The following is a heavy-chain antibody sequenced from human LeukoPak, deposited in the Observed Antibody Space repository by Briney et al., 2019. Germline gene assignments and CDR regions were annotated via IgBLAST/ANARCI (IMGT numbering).Heavy chain of an antibody. CDR1: GYTLTELS. CDR2: FDPEDGET. J-gene: IGHJ4*02. V-gene: IGHV1-24*01. Sequence: ASVKVSCKVSGYTLTELSMHWVRQAPGKGLEWMGGFDPEDGETIYAQKFQGRVTMTEDTSTDTAYMELSSLRSEDTAVYYCARDPASYSGYDNKYFDYWGQGTLVTVSS. CDR3: ARDPASYSGYDNKYFDY. D-gene: IGHD5-12*01.